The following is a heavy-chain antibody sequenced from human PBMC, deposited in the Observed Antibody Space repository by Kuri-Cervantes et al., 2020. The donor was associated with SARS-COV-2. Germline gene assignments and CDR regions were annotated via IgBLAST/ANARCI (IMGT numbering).Heavy chain of an antibody. Sequence: GSLRLSCTVSGGSISSYYGSWIRQPPGKGLEWIGSIYYSGSTYYNPSLKSRVTISVDTSKNQFSLKLSSVTAADTAVYYCARDVVTGNRVGPTSDAFDIWGQGTMVTVSS. CDR3: ARDVVTGNRVGPTSDAFDI. D-gene: IGHD1-20*01. J-gene: IGHJ3*02. CDR2: IYYSGST. V-gene: IGHV4-59*12. CDR1: GGSISSYY.